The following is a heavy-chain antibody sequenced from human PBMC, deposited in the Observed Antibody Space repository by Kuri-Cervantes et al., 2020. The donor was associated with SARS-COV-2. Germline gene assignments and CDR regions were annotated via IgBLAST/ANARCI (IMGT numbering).Heavy chain of an antibody. CDR1: GGSISSSNW. V-gene: IGHV4-4*02. D-gene: IGHD1-26*01. J-gene: IGHJ4*02. Sequence: SETLSLTCAVSGGSISSSNWWSWVRQPPGKGREWIGEIYHSGSTNYNPSLKSRVTISVDKSKNQFSLKLSSVTAADTAVYYCARDALLVGATGYYFDYWGQGTLVTVSS. CDR2: IYHSGST. CDR3: ARDALLVGATGYYFDY.